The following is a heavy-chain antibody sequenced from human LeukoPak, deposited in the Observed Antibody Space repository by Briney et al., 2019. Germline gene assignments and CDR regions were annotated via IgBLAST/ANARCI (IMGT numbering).Heavy chain of an antibody. V-gene: IGHV3-21*01. J-gene: IGHJ3*02. CDR3: ARAYRGAFDI. CDR1: GFTFSSYR. D-gene: IGHD1-26*01. CDR2: ISSSSSYI. Sequence: GGSLRLSCAASGFTFSSYRMNWVRQAPGKGLEWVSSISSSSSYIYYADPVKGRFTISRDNAKNSLYLQMNSLRAEDTAVYYCARAYRGAFDIWGQGTMVTVSS.